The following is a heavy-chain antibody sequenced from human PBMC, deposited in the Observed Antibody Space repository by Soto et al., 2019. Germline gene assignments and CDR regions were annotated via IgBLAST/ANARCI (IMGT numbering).Heavy chain of an antibody. CDR2: INHSGST. CDR1: GGSFSGYY. CDR3: ARGGYSRSRNYYFDY. J-gene: IGHJ4*02. Sequence: SETLSLTCAVYGGSFSGYYWSWIRQPPGKGLEWIGEINHSGSTNYNPSLKSRVTISVDTSKNQFSLKLSSVTAADTAVYYCARGGYSRSRNYYFDYWGQGTLVTVSS. D-gene: IGHD6-13*01. V-gene: IGHV4-34*01.